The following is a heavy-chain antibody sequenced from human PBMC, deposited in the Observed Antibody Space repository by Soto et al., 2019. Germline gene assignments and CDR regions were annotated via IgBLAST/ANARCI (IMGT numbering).Heavy chain of an antibody. D-gene: IGHD3-10*01. Sequence: PSETLSLTCTVSGGSTSSYYWSWIRQPPGKGLEWIGDIYYSGSTTYNPSLKSRIIISVDMSTNQFSLKLGSVTAADTAVYYCARSRWENYYDSGTYHRRMGAFDIWGQGTMVTVS. V-gene: IGHV4-59*01. CDR3: ARSRWENYYDSGTYHRRMGAFDI. CDR2: IYYSGST. J-gene: IGHJ3*02. CDR1: GGSTSSYY.